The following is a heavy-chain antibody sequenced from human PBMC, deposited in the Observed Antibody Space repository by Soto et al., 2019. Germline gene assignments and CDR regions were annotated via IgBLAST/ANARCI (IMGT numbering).Heavy chain of an antibody. J-gene: IGHJ4*02. CDR1: GFSFSNVW. Sequence: EVQLVESGGGLVKPGGSLTLSCAASGFSFSNVWMSWVRQAPGKGLEWVGHIKSKSVGGTTEYTAPVKGRFTISRDDSXDXXXXXXXXXXXXXXXXXXXXTYSTQTFCDGGPCYSVQTKIHDSWGQGILVTVSS. V-gene: IGHV3-15*01. D-gene: IGHD2-15*01. CDR3: XTYSTQTFCDGGPCYSVQTKIHDS. CDR2: IKSKSVGGTT.